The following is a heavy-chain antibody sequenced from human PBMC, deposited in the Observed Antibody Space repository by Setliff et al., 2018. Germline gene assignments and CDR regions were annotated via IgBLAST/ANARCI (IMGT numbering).Heavy chain of an antibody. V-gene: IGHV5-51*01. D-gene: IGHD5-18*01. CDR2: IYPADSDT. CDR3: ARRGYGGYIYGSFDS. CDR1: GYRFTSQW. Sequence: GESLKISCKASGYRFTSQWIAWVRQTPGRGLGWMGIIYPADSDTTYSPSFQGQVTISVDKSLSTAYLQWSSLKASDSGKYYCARRGYGGYIYGSFDSWGQGTLVTVSS. J-gene: IGHJ5*01.